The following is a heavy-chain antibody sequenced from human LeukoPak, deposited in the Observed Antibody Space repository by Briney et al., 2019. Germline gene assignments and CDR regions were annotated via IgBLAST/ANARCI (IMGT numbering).Heavy chain of an antibody. CDR3: AKGGGRSARGYCSGGSCLFSD. D-gene: IGHD2-15*01. J-gene: IGHJ4*02. V-gene: IGHV3-11*01. CDR1: GFTFSDYY. CDR2: ISSSGNTI. Sequence: GGSLRLSCAASGFTFSDYYMTWIRQAPRKGLEWVSYISSSGNTIYYADSVKGRFTISRDNSKNTLYLQMNSLRAEDTAAYYCAKGGGRSARGYCSGGSCLFSDWGQGTLVTVSS.